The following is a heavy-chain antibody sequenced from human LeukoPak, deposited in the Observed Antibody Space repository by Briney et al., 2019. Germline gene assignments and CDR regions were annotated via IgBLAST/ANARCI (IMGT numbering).Heavy chain of an antibody. J-gene: IGHJ6*03. CDR2: IIPIFGTA. CDR1: GATFSSYA. V-gene: IGHV1-69*05. CDR3: ARGPYCSGTSCYFDYYYMDV. D-gene: IGHD2-2*01. Sequence: GASVKVSCKASGATFSSYAISWVRQAPGQGLEWMGGIIPIFGTANYAQKFQGRVTITTDESTSTAYMELSSLGSEDTAVYYWARGPYCSGTSCYFDYYYMDVWGKGTTVTVSS.